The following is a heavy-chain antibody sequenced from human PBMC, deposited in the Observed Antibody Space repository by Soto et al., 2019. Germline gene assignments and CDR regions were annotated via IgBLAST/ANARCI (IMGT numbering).Heavy chain of an antibody. CDR1: GGTFTTYT. D-gene: IGHD6-13*01. V-gene: IGHV1-69*06. CDR2: IVPLFATV. CDR3: ARGKAAAGSHYVFDH. J-gene: IGHJ4*02. Sequence: QEQLVQSGAEVKKPGSSVKVSCKASGGTFTTYTITWARQAPGQGPEWMGGIVPLFATVNYAQKFQGRVTISADKATSAVYMELSSLRSEDTAVYYCARGKAAAGSHYVFDHWGQGTLVNVSS.